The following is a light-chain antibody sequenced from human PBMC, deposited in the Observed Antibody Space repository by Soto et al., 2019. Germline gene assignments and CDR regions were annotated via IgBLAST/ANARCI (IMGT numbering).Light chain of an antibody. CDR3: QQYGASLFT. V-gene: IGKV3-20*01. J-gene: IGKJ5*01. CDR2: GAS. CDR1: QIVSSSY. Sequence: EIVLTQSPGTLSLSPGERATLSCRASQIVSSSYLAWYQQKTGQAPRLLIYGASSRATGIPDRFSGSGSGTDFTLTISRLKPEDFAVYYCQQYGASLFTFGQGTRLEIK.